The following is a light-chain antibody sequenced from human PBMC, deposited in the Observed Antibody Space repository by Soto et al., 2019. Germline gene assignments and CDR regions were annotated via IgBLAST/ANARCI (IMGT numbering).Light chain of an antibody. CDR1: QRLNKNY. J-gene: IGKJ2*01. CDR2: GTS. CDR3: QQYGSSPYT. V-gene: IGKV3-20*01. Sequence: EIVLTQSPGTLSLSPGERATLSCRTSQRLNKNYLAWYQQKPGQAPRLLIYGTSNRATGIPDRFSGSGSGTDFTLTISRLEPEDFAVYYCQQYGSSPYTFGQGTKLEIK.